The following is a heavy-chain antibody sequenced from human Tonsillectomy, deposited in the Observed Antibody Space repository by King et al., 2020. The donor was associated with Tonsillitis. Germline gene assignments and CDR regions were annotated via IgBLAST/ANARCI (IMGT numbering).Heavy chain of an antibody. CDR2: LSGSGGNT. D-gene: IGHD5-18*01. J-gene: IGHJ4*02. Sequence: VQLVESGGGLEQPGGSLRLSCATSGFTFTKFAMSWVRQAPGKGLEWVSGLSGSGGNTEYADSVKGRFTISRDNSENTLYLQMNSLRADDTAIYCAKDVDEDNYGSFDNWGQGTLVTVSS. CDR3: AKDVDEDNYGSFDN. CDR1: GFTFTKFA. V-gene: IGHV3-23*04.